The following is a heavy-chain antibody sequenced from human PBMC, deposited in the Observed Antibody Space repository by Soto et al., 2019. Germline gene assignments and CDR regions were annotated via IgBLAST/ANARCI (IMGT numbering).Heavy chain of an antibody. V-gene: IGHV4-34*01. CDR2: INHSGST. Sequence: SETLSLTCAVYGGSFSGYYWSWIRQPPGKGLEWIGEINHSGSTNYNPSHKSRVTISVDTSKNQFSLKLSSVTAADTAVYYCARAPRYSSSWYKGRGYYGMDGWGQGTTVTVSS. J-gene: IGHJ6*02. CDR1: GGSFSGYY. CDR3: ARAPRYSSSWYKGRGYYGMDG. D-gene: IGHD6-13*01.